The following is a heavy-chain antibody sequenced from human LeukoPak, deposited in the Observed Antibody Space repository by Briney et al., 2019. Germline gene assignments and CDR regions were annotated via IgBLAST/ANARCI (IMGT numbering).Heavy chain of an antibody. CDR1: GGSISNYY. CDR2: LFDTVTT. D-gene: IGHD1-26*01. J-gene: IGHJ4*02. CDR3: ARGVAESGSTPNS. V-gene: IGHV4-59*01. Sequence: SETLSLTCTVSGGSISNYYWSWIRQSPGKGLEWIGCLFDTVTTNYNPSLSSRVTISVDTSKNQFYLRLRSVTAADTAVYYCARGVAESGSTPNSWGQGTLVTVSS.